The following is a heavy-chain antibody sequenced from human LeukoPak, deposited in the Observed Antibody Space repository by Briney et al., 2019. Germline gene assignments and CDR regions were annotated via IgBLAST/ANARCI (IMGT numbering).Heavy chain of an antibody. CDR2: IYYSGST. CDR1: GGSISSGDYY. V-gene: IGHV4-30-4*01. J-gene: IGHJ4*02. CDR3: ARLGRDGLNFHLAY. Sequence: ASETLSLTCTVSGGSISSGDYYWSWIRQPPGKGLEWIGYIYYSGSTYYNPSLKSRVTISVDTSKNQFSLKMNSVTAADTAVYYCARLGRDGLNFHLAYWGQGSLVTVAS. D-gene: IGHD5-24*01.